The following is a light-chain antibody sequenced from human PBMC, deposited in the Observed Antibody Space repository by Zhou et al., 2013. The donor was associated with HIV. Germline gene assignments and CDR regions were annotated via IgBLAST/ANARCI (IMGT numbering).Light chain of an antibody. Sequence: DIQMTQSPSSLSASIGDRVTITCRASQSIGRNLNWYQQKPGSAPKALIYAASKLRSGVPSRFRGSGSEVDFTLTISNLQPEENATYYCQQYDDLPITFGPGTTVDIK. CDR3: QQYDDLPIT. CDR1: QSIGRN. V-gene: IGKV1-39*01. CDR2: AAS. J-gene: IGKJ3*01.